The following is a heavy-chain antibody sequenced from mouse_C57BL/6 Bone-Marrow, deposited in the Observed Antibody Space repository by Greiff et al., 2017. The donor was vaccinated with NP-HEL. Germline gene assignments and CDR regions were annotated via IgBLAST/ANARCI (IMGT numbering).Heavy chain of an antibody. Sequence: EVQLQESGGGLVQPGGSLKLSCAASGFTFSDYYMYWVRQTPEKRLEWVAYISNGGGSTYYPDTVKGRFTISRDNAKNTLYLQMSRLKSEDTAMYYCARLILYYGSSYAMDYWGQGTSVTVSS. CDR1: GFTFSDYY. V-gene: IGHV5-12*01. CDR3: ARLILYYGSSYAMDY. CDR2: ISNGGGST. D-gene: IGHD1-1*01. J-gene: IGHJ4*01.